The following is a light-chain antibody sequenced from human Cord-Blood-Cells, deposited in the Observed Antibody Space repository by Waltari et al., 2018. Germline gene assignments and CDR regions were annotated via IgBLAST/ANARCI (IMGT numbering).Light chain of an antibody. J-gene: IGLJ1*01. CDR2: DVS. Sequence: QSALTQPRSVSGSPGQSVTISCTVTSSDVGGYNYVSWYQQHPGKAPKLMIYDVSTRPSGVPDRFSGSKSGNTASLTISGLQAEDEADYYCCSYAGSYTYVFGTGTKVTVL. CDR3: CSYAGSYTYV. CDR1: SSDVGGYNY. V-gene: IGLV2-11*01.